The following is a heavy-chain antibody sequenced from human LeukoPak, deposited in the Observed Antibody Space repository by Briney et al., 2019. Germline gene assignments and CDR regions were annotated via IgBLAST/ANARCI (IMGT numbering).Heavy chain of an antibody. J-gene: IGHJ4*02. V-gene: IGHV3-21*01. Sequence: GGSLRLSCAASGFTFSSYSMNWVRQAPGKGLEWVSSISSSSSYIYYADSVKGRFTISRDNAKNSLYLQMNSLRAEDTAVYYCGRQEGSGYYYADYWGQGTLVTVSS. CDR1: GFTFSSYS. D-gene: IGHD3-22*01. CDR3: GRQEGSGYYYADY. CDR2: ISSSSSYI.